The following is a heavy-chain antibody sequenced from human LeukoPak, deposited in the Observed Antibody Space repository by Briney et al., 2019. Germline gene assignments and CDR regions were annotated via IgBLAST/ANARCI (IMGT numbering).Heavy chain of an antibody. CDR1: GGSISSYY. CDR2: IHYSGST. J-gene: IGHJ6*03. CDR3: AGAGGPQYYYYYYMDV. Sequence: PSETLSLTCTVSGGSISSYYWSWIRQSPGKGLEWIGYIHYSGSTNYNPSLKSRVTISVDTSKNQFSLKLSSVTAADTAVYYCAGAGGPQYYYYYYMDVWGKGTTVTVSS. V-gene: IGHV4-59*01.